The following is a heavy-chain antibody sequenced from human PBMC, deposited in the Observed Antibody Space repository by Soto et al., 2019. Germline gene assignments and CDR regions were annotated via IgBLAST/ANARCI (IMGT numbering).Heavy chain of an antibody. Sequence: ASVKVSCKVSGYTLTELSMHWVRQAPGKGLEWMGGFDPEDGETIYAQKFQGRFTMTEETSTDTAYMDLSSLRSEDTAVYSCATLRVMITFGGVIANDAFDIWGQGTMVTVSS. CDR2: FDPEDGET. J-gene: IGHJ3*02. D-gene: IGHD3-16*02. CDR1: GYTLTELS. CDR3: ATLRVMITFGGVIANDAFDI. V-gene: IGHV1-24*01.